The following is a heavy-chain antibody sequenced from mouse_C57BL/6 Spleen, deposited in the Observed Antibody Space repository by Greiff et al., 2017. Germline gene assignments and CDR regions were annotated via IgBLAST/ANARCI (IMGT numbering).Heavy chain of an antibody. V-gene: IGHV1-52*01. CDR2: IDPSDSET. J-gene: IGHJ4*01. CDR1: GYTFTSYW. CDR3: AGGAMDY. Sequence: QVQLQQPGAELVRPGSSVKLSCKASGYTFTSYWMHWVKQTPIQGLEWIGNIDPSDSETHYNQKFKDKVTLTVDKSSSTAYMQLSSLTSEDSAVYYCAGGAMDYWGKGTSVTVSS.